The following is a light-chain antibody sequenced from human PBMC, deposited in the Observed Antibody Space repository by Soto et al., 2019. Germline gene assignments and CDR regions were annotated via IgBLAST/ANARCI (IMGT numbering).Light chain of an antibody. CDR1: QDIAAY. Sequence: DIHVTQSPSSGSASVGARVTTTRRASQDIAAYLAWYQHKPGRAPELRSQAASSLQRGVPSRFSGSGSGTDFTLTINSLQPEDFATYDCQQAYSFPITFGQGTRLEIK. V-gene: IGKV1D-12*01. J-gene: IGKJ5*01. CDR3: QQAYSFPIT. CDR2: AAS.